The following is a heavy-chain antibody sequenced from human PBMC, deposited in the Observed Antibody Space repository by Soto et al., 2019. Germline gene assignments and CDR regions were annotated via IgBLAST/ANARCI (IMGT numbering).Heavy chain of an antibody. CDR2: ISGSGGST. Sequence: PGGSLRLSCAASGFTFSSYAMSWVRQAPGKGLEWVSAISGSGGSTYYADSVKGRFTISRDNSKNTLYLQMNSLRAEDTAVYYCAKDRSPYSSSSYYFDYWGQGTLVTVSS. V-gene: IGHV3-23*01. D-gene: IGHD6-13*01. CDR3: AKDRSPYSSSSYYFDY. J-gene: IGHJ4*02. CDR1: GFTFSSYA.